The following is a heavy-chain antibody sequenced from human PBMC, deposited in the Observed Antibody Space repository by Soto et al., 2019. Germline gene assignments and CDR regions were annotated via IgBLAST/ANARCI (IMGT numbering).Heavy chain of an antibody. CDR3: AREGPSRFQDYGMDV. J-gene: IGHJ6*02. CDR2: IWYDGSNK. CDR1: GFTFSSYG. Sequence: QVQLVESGGGVVQPGRSLRLSCAASGFTFSSYGMHWVRQAPGKGLEWVAVIWYDGSNKYYADSVKGRFTISRDNSKNTLYLQMNSLRAEDTAVYYCAREGPSRFQDYGMDVWGQGTTVTVSS. D-gene: IGHD3-16*01. V-gene: IGHV3-33*01.